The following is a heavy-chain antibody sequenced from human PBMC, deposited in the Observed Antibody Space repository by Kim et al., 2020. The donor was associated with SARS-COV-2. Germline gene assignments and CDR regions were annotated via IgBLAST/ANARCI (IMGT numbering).Heavy chain of an antibody. Sequence: SETLSLTCTVSGGSISSSSYYWGWIRQPPGKGLEWIGSIYYSGSTYYNPSLKSRVTISVDTSKNQFSLKLSSVTAADTAVYYCARGCTTTHEDFVDYWGQGTLVTVSS. D-gene: IGHD2-15*01. CDR3: ARGCTTTHEDFVDY. CDR2: IYYSGST. J-gene: IGHJ4*02. CDR1: GGSISSSSYY. V-gene: IGHV4-39*07.